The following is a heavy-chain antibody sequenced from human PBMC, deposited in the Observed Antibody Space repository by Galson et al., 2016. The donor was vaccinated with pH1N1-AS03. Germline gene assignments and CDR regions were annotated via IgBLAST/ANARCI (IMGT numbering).Heavy chain of an antibody. CDR2: IPPIFGTP. CDR3: ARDRHYDSSRRGFYESER. Sequence: SVKVSCKASGGTFGNYAISWMRQAPGQGLEWMGGIPPIFGTPNNAQKLQGRLTVTADNSTSAAYLQLSSLTSEDTAIYYCARDRHYDSSRRGFYESERWGQRTLVIVSS. J-gene: IGHJ4*02. V-gene: IGHV1-69*06. CDR1: GGTFGNYA. D-gene: IGHD3-22*01.